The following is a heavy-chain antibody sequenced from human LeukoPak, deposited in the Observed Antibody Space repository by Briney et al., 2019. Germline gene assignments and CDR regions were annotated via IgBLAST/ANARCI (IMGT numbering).Heavy chain of an antibody. V-gene: IGHV4-59*01. D-gene: IGHD5-12*01. CDR1: GASISSYY. Sequence: KPSETLSLTCTVSGASISSYYWSWIRQPPGKGLEWIAFMYYSGSTNYNPSLKSRVTISVDTSKNQVSLKLSSVTAADTAVYYCARVGGYDYEYYFDYWGQGTLVTVSS. CDR3: ARVGGYDYEYYFDY. J-gene: IGHJ4*02. CDR2: MYYSGST.